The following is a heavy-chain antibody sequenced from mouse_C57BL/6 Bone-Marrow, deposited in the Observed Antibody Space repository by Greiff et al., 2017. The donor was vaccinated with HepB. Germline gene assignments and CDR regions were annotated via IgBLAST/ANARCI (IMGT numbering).Heavy chain of an antibody. CDR2: IWWDDDK. Sequence: QVTLKESGPGILQPSQTLSLTCSFSGFSLSTFGIGVGWIRQPSGKGLEWLAHIWWDDDKYYNTALKSRLTISKDTSKNQVFLKIANVDTADTATYYCARIHYYGSSFPYYFDYWGQGTTLTVSS. CDR1: GFSLSTFGIG. CDR3: ARIHYYGSSFPYYFDY. D-gene: IGHD1-1*01. V-gene: IGHV8-8*01. J-gene: IGHJ2*01.